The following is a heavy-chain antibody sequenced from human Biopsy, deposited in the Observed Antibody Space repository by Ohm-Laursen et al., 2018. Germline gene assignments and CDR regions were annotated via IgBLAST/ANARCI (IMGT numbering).Heavy chain of an antibody. CDR2: VDYSGSG. Sequence: TLSLTCTVSGGSISSSTFYWGWIRQPPGKGLEWIGSVDYSGSGHYNPSLESRITISVDTSKNQFSLNLTSVTAADTAVYYCARHPTGFWFDPWGQGTLVIVSS. CDR3: ARHPTGFWFDP. CDR1: GGSISSSTFY. V-gene: IGHV4-39*01. J-gene: IGHJ5*02.